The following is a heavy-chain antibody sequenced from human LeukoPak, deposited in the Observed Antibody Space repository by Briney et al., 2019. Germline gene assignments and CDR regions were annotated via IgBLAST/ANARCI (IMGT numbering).Heavy chain of an antibody. Sequence: GGSLRLSCAASGFTVRSNYMGWVRQAPGKGLEWVSLTHNDGRTYYEDSVQGRFIISRDNSENSLYLQMNTLRAEDTAVYYCATRENGIGAAFDIWGQGTMVTVSS. CDR2: THNDGRT. CDR3: ATRENGIGAAFDI. J-gene: IGHJ3*02. CDR1: GFTVRSNY. D-gene: IGHD3-16*01. V-gene: IGHV3-53*01.